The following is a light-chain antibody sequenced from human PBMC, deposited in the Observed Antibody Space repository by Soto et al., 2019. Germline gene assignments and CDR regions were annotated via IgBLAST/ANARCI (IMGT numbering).Light chain of an antibody. CDR3: QKYDSAPWT. Sequence: IQMTQSPSSLSAFVGDRVTITCRARQGINNYLAWYQHKPCKVPKLLLYAAFTLQSGVPSRFSGGGSGTEFTLSISSLQPEDVATYYCQKYDSAPWTFGQGTEVEIK. V-gene: IGKV1-27*01. J-gene: IGKJ1*01. CDR1: QGINNY. CDR2: AAF.